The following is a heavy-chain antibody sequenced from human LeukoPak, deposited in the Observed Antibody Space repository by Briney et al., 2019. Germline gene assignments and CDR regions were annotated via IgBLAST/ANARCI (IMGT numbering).Heavy chain of an antibody. CDR2: IFYSGIT. CDR3: ARRRGFYAGSNYYSFFDY. D-gene: IGHD3-22*01. Sequence: SETLSLTCTVSGGSISSSSYYWGWIRQTPGKGLEWIGSIFYSGITNYSPSLKSRVTISVDTSKNQFSLKLSSVTAADTAVYYCARRRGFYAGSNYYSFFDYWGQGTLVTVSS. J-gene: IGHJ4*02. CDR1: GGSISSSSYY. V-gene: IGHV4-39*01.